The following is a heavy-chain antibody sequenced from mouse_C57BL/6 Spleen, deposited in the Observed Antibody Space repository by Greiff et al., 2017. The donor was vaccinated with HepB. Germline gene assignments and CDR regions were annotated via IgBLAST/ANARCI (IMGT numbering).Heavy chain of an antibody. D-gene: IGHD2-4*01. Sequence: EVQRVESGGGLVKPGGSLKLSCAASGFTFSDYGMHWVRQAPEKGLEWVAYISSGSSTIYYADTVKGRFTISRDNAKNTLFLQMTSLRSEDTAMYYCARIDYDAWFAYWGQGTLVTVSA. CDR2: ISSGSSTI. J-gene: IGHJ3*01. CDR1: GFTFSDYG. V-gene: IGHV5-17*01. CDR3: ARIDYDAWFAY.